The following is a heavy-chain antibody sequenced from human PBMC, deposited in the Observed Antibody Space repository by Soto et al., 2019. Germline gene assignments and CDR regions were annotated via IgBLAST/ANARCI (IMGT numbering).Heavy chain of an antibody. CDR2: INHSGST. V-gene: IGHV4-34*01. D-gene: IGHD3-16*02. J-gene: IGHJ4*02. CDR1: GGSFSGYY. CDR3: AVTRFGGVIVTVY. Sequence: SETLSLTCAVYGGSFSGYYWSWIRQPPGKGLEWIGEINHSGSTNYNPSLKSRVTISVDTSKNQFSLKLSSVTAADTAVYYCAVTRFGGVIVTVYWGQGTLVTVSS.